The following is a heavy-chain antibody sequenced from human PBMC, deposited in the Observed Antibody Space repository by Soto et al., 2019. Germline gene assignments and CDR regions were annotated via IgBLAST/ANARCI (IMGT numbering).Heavy chain of an antibody. Sequence: QVQLVQSGAEVKKPGASVKVSCKTSGYTFTSYHISWVRQAPGQGLEWMGWISAYNTNTNYAQKFQGRVTMTTDTLTSTDYMELRSLRSDDTAEYYCASDRPPTDYWGQGTLVTVSS. CDR1: GYTFTSYH. V-gene: IGHV1-18*01. CDR2: ISAYNTNT. CDR3: ASDRPPTDY. J-gene: IGHJ4*02.